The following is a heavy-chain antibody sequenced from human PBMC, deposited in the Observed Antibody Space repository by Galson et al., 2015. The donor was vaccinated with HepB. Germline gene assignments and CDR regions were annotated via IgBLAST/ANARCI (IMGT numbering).Heavy chain of an antibody. V-gene: IGHV2-5*02. CDR2: IYWDDDK. CDR1: GFSLDSVAVA. D-gene: IGHD5-18*01. Sequence: PALVKPTQTLTLTCTFFGFSLDSVAVAVGWIRQPPGEALEWLALIYWDDDKRYSPSLRSRLTITKDTSKNQVVLTMTNEDPADAATYYCAYGSGNRGHSMDVGGKGTTVAVSS. J-gene: IGHJ6*04. CDR3: AYGSGNRGHSMDV.